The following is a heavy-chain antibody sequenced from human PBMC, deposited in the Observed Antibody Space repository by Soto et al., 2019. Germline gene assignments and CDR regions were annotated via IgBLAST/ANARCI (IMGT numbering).Heavy chain of an antibody. D-gene: IGHD3-3*01. CDR1: GDGVSSNSAA. V-gene: IGHV6-1*01. CDR3: ARDKFYDFWSGYSSDYYYYGMDV. J-gene: IGHJ6*02. Sequence: PSQTLSLTCAISGDGVSSNSAAWNWIRQSPSRGLEWLGRTYYRSRWYNDYAVSVKSRITINPDTSKNQFSLQLNSVTPEDTAVYYCARDKFYDFWSGYSSDYYYYGMDVWGQGTTVTVSS. CDR2: TYYRSRWYN.